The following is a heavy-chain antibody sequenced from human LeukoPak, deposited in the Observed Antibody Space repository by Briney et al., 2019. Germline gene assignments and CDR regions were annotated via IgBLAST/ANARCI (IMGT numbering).Heavy chain of an antibody. D-gene: IGHD2-2*01. CDR2: IYYSGST. CDR1: GGSIRSYY. CDR3: ARVHVPAAWGGYYYYYYMDV. Sequence: PSETLSLTCTVSGGSIRSYYWSWIRQPPGKGLEWIGYIYYSGSTNYNPSLKSRVTISVDTSKNQFSLKLSSVTAADTAVYYCARVHVPAAWGGYYYYYYMDVWGKGTTVTISS. V-gene: IGHV4-59*01. J-gene: IGHJ6*03.